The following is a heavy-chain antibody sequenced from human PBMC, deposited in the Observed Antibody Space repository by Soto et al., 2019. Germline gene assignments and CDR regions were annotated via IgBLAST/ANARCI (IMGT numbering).Heavy chain of an antibody. V-gene: IGHV3-30*18. CDR3: AKTLSGSGSYYYGMDV. J-gene: IGHJ6*02. CDR2: ISYDGSNK. Sequence: PGGSLRLSCAASGFTFSSYGMHWVRQAPGKGLEWVAVISYDGSNKYYADSVKGRFTISRDNSKNTLYLQMNSLRAEDTAVYYCAKTLSGSGSYYYGMDVWGQGTTVTVSS. CDR1: GFTFSSYG. D-gene: IGHD3-10*01.